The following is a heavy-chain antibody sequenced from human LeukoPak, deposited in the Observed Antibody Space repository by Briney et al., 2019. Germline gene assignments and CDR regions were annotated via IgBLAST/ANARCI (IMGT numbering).Heavy chain of an antibody. CDR3: AREVSGGFDF. J-gene: IGHJ4*02. V-gene: IGHV3-21*01. CDR1: GGSFSGYY. CDR2: FGTRSTSV. Sequence: ETLSLTCAVYGGSFSGYYWSWIRQPPGKGLEWVSSFGTRSTSVYHAGSVKGRFAISRDNAKNSLYLQMNSLRAEDTALYYCAREVSGGFDFWGQGTLVTVSS. D-gene: IGHD3-10*01.